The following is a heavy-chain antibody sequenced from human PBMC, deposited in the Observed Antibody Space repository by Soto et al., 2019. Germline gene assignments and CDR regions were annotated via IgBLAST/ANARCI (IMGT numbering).Heavy chain of an antibody. V-gene: IGHV4-59*01. J-gene: IGHJ4*02. Sequence: SETLSLTCTVSSGSISSYNWNWVRQPPGKGLEWIGFINYSGSTHYNPSLKSRVTISLDASKNQFSLKLNSVTAADTAVYYCARENYYALDYWGPGTPVTVSS. D-gene: IGHD3-10*01. CDR3: ARENYYALDY. CDR1: SGSISSYN. CDR2: INYSGST.